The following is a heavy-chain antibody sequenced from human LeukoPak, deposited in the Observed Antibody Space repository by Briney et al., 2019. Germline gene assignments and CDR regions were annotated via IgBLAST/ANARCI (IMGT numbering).Heavy chain of an antibody. CDR1: GFTFSSYA. CDR2: ISSSSFKI. J-gene: IGHJ6*03. Sequence: GGSLRLSCAASGFTFSSYAMNWVRQAPGKGLEWVSYISSSSFKIGYADSVKGRFTISRDNSKNSLYLQMDSVRVEDTAVYYCVRDPSYGSSWYYYMDVWGKGTTVTVSS. CDR3: VRDPSYGSSWYYYMDV. V-gene: IGHV3-48*04. D-gene: IGHD6-13*01.